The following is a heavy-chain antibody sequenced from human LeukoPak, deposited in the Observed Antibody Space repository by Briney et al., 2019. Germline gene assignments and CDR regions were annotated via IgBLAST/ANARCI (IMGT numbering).Heavy chain of an antibody. Sequence: ASVKVSCKASGYTFTSYDINWVRQATGQGLEWVGWMNPNSGNTGYAQKFQDRVTISRNTSISTAYMELSSLISEDTAVYYCARVQRGVVPVALDYYYYMDVWGKGTTVTVSS. CDR2: MNPNSGNT. CDR1: GYTFTSYD. V-gene: IGHV1-8*03. CDR3: ARVQRGVVPVALDYYYYMDV. D-gene: IGHD2-2*01. J-gene: IGHJ6*03.